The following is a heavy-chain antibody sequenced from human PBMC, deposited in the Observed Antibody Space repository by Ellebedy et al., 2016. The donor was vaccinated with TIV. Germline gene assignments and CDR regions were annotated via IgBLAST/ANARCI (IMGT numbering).Heavy chain of an antibody. CDR3: TTVYRYNYDSV. CDR1: GFTFSNAW. Sequence: GGSLRLSCAASGFTFSNAWMNWVRQAPGKGLEWVGRIKSKTDGGAADYAAPVKGRFTISRDDSNNGLYLQMNSLKTEDTAVYFCTTVYRYNYDSVWGQGTLVTVSS. V-gene: IGHV3-15*01. J-gene: IGHJ4*02. D-gene: IGHD5-18*01. CDR2: IKSKTDGGAA.